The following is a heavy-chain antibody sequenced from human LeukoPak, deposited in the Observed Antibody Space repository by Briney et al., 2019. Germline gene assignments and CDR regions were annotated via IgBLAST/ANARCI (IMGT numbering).Heavy chain of an antibody. Sequence: SETLSLTCTVSGGSISSGSYYWSWIRQPAGKGLEWIGRIYTSGSTNYNPSLKSRVTISVDTSKNQFFLKLSSVTAADTAVYYCAREVDFGVVPNWFDPWGQGTLVTVSS. J-gene: IGHJ5*02. CDR1: GGSISSGSYY. V-gene: IGHV4-61*02. CDR2: IYTSGST. D-gene: IGHD3-3*01. CDR3: AREVDFGVVPNWFDP.